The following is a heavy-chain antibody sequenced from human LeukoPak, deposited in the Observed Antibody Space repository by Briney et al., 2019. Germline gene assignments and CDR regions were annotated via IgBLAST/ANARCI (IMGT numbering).Heavy chain of an antibody. J-gene: IGHJ4*02. V-gene: IGHV3-13*01. CDR1: GFTFIDYD. CDR2: IGIRGDT. Sequence: GGSLRLFCAASGFTFIDYDMHWVRQVIGKGLEWVSAIGIRGDTHYSGSVKGRFTISRENAESSLYLQMNSMRAEDTAVYYCARGGIQVSGIDEFDYWGQGTLVTVSS. CDR3: ARGGIQVSGIDEFDY. D-gene: IGHD6-19*01.